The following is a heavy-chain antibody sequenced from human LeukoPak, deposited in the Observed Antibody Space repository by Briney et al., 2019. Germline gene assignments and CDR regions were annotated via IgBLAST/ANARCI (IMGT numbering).Heavy chain of an antibody. CDR3: ARENWNDGSLDY. CDR2: INPNSGDT. V-gene: IGHV1-2*02. Sequence: ASVKVSCKASGYTFTGYYMHWVRQAPGQGLEWMGWINPNSGDTNYAQKFQGRVTMTRDTSISTAYMELSRLRSDDTAVYYCARENWNDGSLDYWGQGTLVTVSS. CDR1: GYTFTGYY. D-gene: IGHD1-1*01. J-gene: IGHJ4*02.